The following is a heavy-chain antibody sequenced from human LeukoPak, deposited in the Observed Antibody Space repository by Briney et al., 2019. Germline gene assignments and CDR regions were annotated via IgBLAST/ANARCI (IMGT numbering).Heavy chain of an antibody. J-gene: IGHJ4*02. CDR3: IRQECSGGSCSYVDY. CDR1: GFTFSGSA. CDR2: IRSKPSSYTT. V-gene: IGHV3-73*01. D-gene: IGHD2-15*01. Sequence: GGSLELSCAASGFTFSGSAIHWVRQASGRGLEWVGLIRSKPSSYTTVYAASVKGRFTISRDDSKNTAYLQMNSLKAEDTAVYYCIRQECSGGSCSYVDYWGQGTLVTVSS.